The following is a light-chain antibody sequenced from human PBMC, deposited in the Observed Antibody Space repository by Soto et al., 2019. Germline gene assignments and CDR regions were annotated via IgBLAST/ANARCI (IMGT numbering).Light chain of an antibody. CDR1: QSVSSSY. Sequence: VLTQSPGTLSLSPWARATLSCRASQSVSSSYLAWYQQKPGQAPRLLIYGASSRATGIPARFSGSGSGTDVTPTISRLEPEDFAVYYCQEYENTPGTFGRGTQVEIK. J-gene: IGKJ5*01. CDR3: QEYENTPGT. V-gene: IGKV3-20*01. CDR2: GAS.